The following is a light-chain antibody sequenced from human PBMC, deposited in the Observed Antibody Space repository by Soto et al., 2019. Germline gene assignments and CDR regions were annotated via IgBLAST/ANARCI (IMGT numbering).Light chain of an antibody. CDR3: SSYVGSGTYVV. V-gene: IGLV2-23*01. J-gene: IGLJ2*01. CDR1: SSDVGTCNL. CDR2: EGN. Sequence: QSVLTQPASVSGSPGQSITISCTGTSSDVGTCNLVSWYQQHPGNAPKLMIYEGNKRPSGVSNRFSGSKSGNTASLTISGLQAEDEGDYYCSSYVGSGTYVVFGGGTQLTVL.